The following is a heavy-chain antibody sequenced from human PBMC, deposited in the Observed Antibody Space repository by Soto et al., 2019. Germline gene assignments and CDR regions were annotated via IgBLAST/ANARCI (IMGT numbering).Heavy chain of an antibody. CDR2: LYGSAART. Sequence: EVQLLESGGDLVRPGTSLRLSCAGSGFTFQQYTMSWVRQAPGEGLEWVSSLYGSAARTFYADSVKGRFTISRDNSRNTVDLQMNNLRVEDTAVYYCAKDRHPDDRWDFDWWGRGTRVTVSS. J-gene: IGHJ4*02. D-gene: IGHD3-3*01. CDR3: AKDRHPDDRWDFDW. V-gene: IGHV3-23*01. CDR1: GFTFQQYT.